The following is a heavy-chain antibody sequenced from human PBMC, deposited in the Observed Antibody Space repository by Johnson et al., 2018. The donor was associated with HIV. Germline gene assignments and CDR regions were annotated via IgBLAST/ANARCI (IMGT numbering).Heavy chain of an antibody. J-gene: IGHJ3*02. Sequence: QVQLVESGGGLVKPGGSLRLSCAASGFTFSDYYMTWIRQTPGKGLEWVSYISSSGTTVYYADSVRGRFSISRDNTKHSLYLQMNSLRAEDTALYYCARADGLVGDRAFDIWGQGTMVTVSS. V-gene: IGHV3-11*01. D-gene: IGHD1-26*01. CDR3: ARADGLVGDRAFDI. CDR1: GFTFSDYY. CDR2: ISSSGTTV.